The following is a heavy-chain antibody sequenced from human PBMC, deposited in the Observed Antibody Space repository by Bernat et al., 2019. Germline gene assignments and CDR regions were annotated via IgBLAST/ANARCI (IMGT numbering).Heavy chain of an antibody. CDR2: ISSDGYNR. J-gene: IGHJ4*02. Sequence: QVQLVESGGGVVQPGRSLRLSCIVSGFTFSGHGMHWVRQAPGKGLEWVASISSDGYNRHFTDSVKGRFTISRDNSKNTLYLQMNSLRAEDTAVYYCARTDNFDYWGQGTLVTVFS. CDR3: ARTDNFDY. V-gene: IGHV3-30*03. CDR1: GFTFSGHG.